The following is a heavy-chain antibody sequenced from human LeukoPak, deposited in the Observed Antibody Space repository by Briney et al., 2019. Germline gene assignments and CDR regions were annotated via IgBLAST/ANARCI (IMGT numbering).Heavy chain of an antibody. CDR3: ARVLELSWTA. J-gene: IGHJ5*02. CDR2: IYYSGST. D-gene: IGHD2-15*01. CDR1: GGSISSGGYY. Sequence: PSETLSLTCTDSGGSISSGGYYWSWIRQHPGKGLEWIGYIYYSGSTYYNPSLKSRVTISVDTSKNQFSLKLSSVTAADTAVYYCARVLELSWTAWGQGTLVTVSS. V-gene: IGHV4-31*03.